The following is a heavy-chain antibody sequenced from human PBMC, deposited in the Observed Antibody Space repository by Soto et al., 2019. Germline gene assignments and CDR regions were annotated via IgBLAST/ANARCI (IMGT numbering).Heavy chain of an antibody. CDR1: GASISSGIYY. J-gene: IGHJ5*02. Sequence: PSETLSLTCTVSGASISSGIYYWTWIRQPPGKGLEWIGHIYDSGSTYYSPSLKSRVTISLDTSQNQFSLKLSSVTAADTAVYYCALRDLGENCFDPWGQGTLVTVSS. CDR3: ALRDLGENCFDP. CDR2: IYDSGST. D-gene: IGHD3-16*01. V-gene: IGHV4-30-4*01.